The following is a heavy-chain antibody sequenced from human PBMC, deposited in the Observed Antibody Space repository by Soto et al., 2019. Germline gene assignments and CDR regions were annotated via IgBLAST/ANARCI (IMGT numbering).Heavy chain of an antibody. CDR3: ATESTLIAAAAYYYYYGMDG. J-gene: IGHJ6*02. Sequence: SCAASGFTFSSYGMHWVRQAPGKGLEWVAVIWYDGSNKYYADSAKGRFTISRDNSKNTLYLQMNSLRAEDTAVYYCATESTLIAAAAYYYYYGMDGWGQGPTVTASS. D-gene: IGHD6-13*01. CDR2: IWYDGSNK. V-gene: IGHV3-33*01. CDR1: GFTFSSYG.